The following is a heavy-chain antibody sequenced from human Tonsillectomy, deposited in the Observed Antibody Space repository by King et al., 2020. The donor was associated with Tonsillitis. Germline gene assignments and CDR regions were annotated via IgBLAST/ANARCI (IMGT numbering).Heavy chain of an antibody. CDR2: ISYDGSNK. CDR3: AKCPTKFHDSSGAWFGNWYFDL. CDR1: GFTFSSYG. J-gene: IGHJ2*01. V-gene: IGHV3-30*18. D-gene: IGHD3-22*01. Sequence: VQLVESGGGVVQPGRSLRLSCAASGFTFSSYGIHWVRQAPGKGLEWVAVISYDGSNKYYADSMKGRFTISRDNSKNRLYLQMNSLRAEDTAVYYCAKCPTKFHDSSGAWFGNWYFDLGGRGTLVTVSS.